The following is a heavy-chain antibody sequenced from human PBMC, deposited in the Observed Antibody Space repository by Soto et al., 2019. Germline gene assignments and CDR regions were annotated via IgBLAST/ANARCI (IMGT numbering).Heavy chain of an antibody. CDR2: ISGSGGGT. V-gene: IGHV3-23*01. CDR1: GFTFSRYA. J-gene: IGHJ4*02. CDR3: AKENGYSSSWFEFDY. Sequence: AGGSLRLSCAASGFTFSRYAMSWVRQAPGKGLEWVSAISGSGGGTYYADSVKGRFTISRDNSKNTLYLQMNSLRAEDTAVYYCAKENGYSSSWFEFDYWGQGTLVTVSS. D-gene: IGHD6-13*01.